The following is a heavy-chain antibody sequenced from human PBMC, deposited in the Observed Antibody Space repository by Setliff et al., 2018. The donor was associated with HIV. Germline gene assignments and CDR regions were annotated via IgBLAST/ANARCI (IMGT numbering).Heavy chain of an antibody. V-gene: IGHV1-69*06. D-gene: IGHD3-10*01. CDR1: GGTFSSYA. J-gene: IGHJ6*03. Sequence: GASVMVSCKASGGTFSSYAISWVRQAPGQGLEWMGRIIPIFGTANYAQKFQGRVTITADKSTSTAYMELSSLRSEDTAVYYCATSSLITLEYYMDVWGKGTTVTVSS. CDR2: IIPIFGTA. CDR3: ATSSLITLEYYMDV.